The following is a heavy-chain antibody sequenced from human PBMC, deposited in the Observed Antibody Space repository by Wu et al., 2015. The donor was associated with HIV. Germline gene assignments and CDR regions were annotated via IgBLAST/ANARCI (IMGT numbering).Heavy chain of an antibody. Sequence: QVQLVQSGAEVKKPGSSVKVSCSASGGTFSSHAIGWVRQAPGQGLEWVGRIIPVFGTTNYAQKFHGRVTITTDESSSTAYMELTNLTFNDTAVYYCARGAYGSGSFYGRYWGQGTLVTVAS. CDR2: IIPVFGTT. CDR1: GGTFSSHA. V-gene: IGHV1-69*05. D-gene: IGHD3-10*01. CDR3: ARGAYGSGSFYGRY. J-gene: IGHJ4*02.